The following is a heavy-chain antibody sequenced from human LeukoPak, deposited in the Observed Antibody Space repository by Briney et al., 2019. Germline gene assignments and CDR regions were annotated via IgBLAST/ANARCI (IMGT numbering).Heavy chain of an antibody. CDR2: FDPEDGET. CDR1: GYTLSEFS. Sequence: EASVKASCKVSGYTLSEFSMHWVRQAPGKGLEWMGGFDPEDGETIYAQKFQGRVSMTEDTSTDTAYMELSSLRSEDTAVYYCVASSPQNWKAHDYWGQGTLVTVSS. D-gene: IGHD1-1*01. J-gene: IGHJ4*02. CDR3: VASSPQNWKAHDY. V-gene: IGHV1-24*01.